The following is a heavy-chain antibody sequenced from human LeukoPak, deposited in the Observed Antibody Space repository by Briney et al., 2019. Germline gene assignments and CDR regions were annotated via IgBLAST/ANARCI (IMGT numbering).Heavy chain of an antibody. J-gene: IGHJ5*02. CDR3: AREDSADYGSGSYPYNWFDP. D-gene: IGHD3-10*01. CDR2: IWYDGSNK. Sequence: GGSLRLSCAASGFTFSRYGMHWVRQAPGKGLEWVAVIWYDGSNKYYADSVKGRFTISRDNSKNTLYLQMNSLRAEDTAVYYCAREDSADYGSGSYPYNWFDPWGQGTLVTVSS. V-gene: IGHV3-33*08. CDR1: GFTFSRYG.